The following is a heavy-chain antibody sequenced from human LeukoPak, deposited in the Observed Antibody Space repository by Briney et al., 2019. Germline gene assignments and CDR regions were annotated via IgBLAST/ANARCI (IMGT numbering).Heavy chain of an antibody. CDR2: ISSTSRTI. CDR3: ARNEWADY. J-gene: IGHJ4*02. Sequence: GGSLRLSCAASGFTFSDYYMSWIRQAPGKGPEWVSYISSTSRTIFYADSVKGRFTISRDNAKNSLYLHMNSLRDEDTAVYYCARNEWADYWGQGTLVTVSS. V-gene: IGHV3-11*04. CDR1: GFTFSDYY. D-gene: IGHD1-26*01.